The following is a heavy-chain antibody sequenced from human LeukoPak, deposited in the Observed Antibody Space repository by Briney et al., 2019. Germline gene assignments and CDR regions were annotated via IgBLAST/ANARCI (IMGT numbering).Heavy chain of an antibody. D-gene: IGHD3-3*01. CDR1: GFTFSSHG. J-gene: IGHJ5*02. Sequence: GGSLRLSCAASGFTFSSHGMCWVRQAPGKGLEWVSTISGSGGNTYYADSVKGRFTISRDNSKNTLYLQMNSLRAEDTAVYYCAKEGASSYYDFWSGYFWFDPWGQGTLVTVSS. V-gene: IGHV3-23*01. CDR2: ISGSGGNT. CDR3: AKEGASSYYDFWSGYFWFDP.